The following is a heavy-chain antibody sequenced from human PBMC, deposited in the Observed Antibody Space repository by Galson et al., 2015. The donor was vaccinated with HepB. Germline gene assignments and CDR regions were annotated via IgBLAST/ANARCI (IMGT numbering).Heavy chain of an antibody. Sequence: SLRLSCAASGFTFSSYSMNWVRQAPGKGLEWVSYISSSSSTIYYADSVKGRFTISRDNAKNSLYLQMNSLRDEDTAVYYWARVDYHTVGLRLGGWFDPWGQGTLVTVSS. V-gene: IGHV3-48*02. J-gene: IGHJ5*02. CDR2: ISSSSSTI. D-gene: IGHD4-11*01. CDR3: ARVDYHTVGLRLGGWFDP. CDR1: GFTFSSYS.